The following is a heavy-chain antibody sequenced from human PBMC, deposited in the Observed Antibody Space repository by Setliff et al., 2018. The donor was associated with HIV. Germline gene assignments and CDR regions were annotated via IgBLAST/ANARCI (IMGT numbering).Heavy chain of an antibody. CDR1: GFTFTGYY. CDR2: LNPKYGDA. J-gene: IGHJ5*01. Sequence: GASVKVSCKASGFTFTGYYIHWVRQVPGQGLEWMGRLNPKYGDADYAQKFQGRVTMTRDTSISTAYVDLSSLTSDDTAVYYCARGRVRAAAIAGLDWFDFWGQGTLVTSPQ. CDR3: ARGRVRAAAIAGLDWFDF. V-gene: IGHV1-2*06. D-gene: IGHD6-13*01.